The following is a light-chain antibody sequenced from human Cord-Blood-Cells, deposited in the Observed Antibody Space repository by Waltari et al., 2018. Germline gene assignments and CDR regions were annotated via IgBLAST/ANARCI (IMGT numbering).Light chain of an antibody. Sequence: QSALTQPRSVSGSPGQSVTISCTGTSSDVGGYNYVSWYQQHPGKAPKPMIYDVSKRPSGGPCRLSGSKSGHPASLTISGLQAEDEADYYCCSYAGSYTFGVFGGGTKLTVL. V-gene: IGLV2-11*01. CDR1: SSDVGGYNY. CDR2: DVS. CDR3: CSYAGSYTFGV. J-gene: IGLJ3*02.